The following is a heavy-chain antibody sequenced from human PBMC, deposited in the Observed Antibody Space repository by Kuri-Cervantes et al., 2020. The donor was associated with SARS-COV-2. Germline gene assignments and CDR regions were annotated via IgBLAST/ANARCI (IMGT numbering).Heavy chain of an antibody. CDR3: TRAGYDNSGYYYSFDF. CDR1: GGSISSRY. CDR2: VYSSGST. J-gene: IGHJ4*02. V-gene: IGHV4-59*11. D-gene: IGHD3-22*01. Sequence: SETLSLTCTVSGGSISSRYWSWIRQPPGKGLEWIGYVYSSGSTNCSPSLKSRVTMSVDTSKNQFSLKLTSVTAADTAVYYCTRAGYDNSGYYYSFDFWGQGTLVTVSS.